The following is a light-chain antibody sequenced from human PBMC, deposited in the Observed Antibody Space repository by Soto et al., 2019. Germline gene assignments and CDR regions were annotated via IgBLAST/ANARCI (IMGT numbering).Light chain of an antibody. V-gene: IGKV1-5*01. Sequence: DIQMNRTPSSVSASVGGSFTITFRASQSISSWLAWYQQKPGKAPKLLIYDASSLESGVPSRFSGSGSGTEFTLTISSLQPDDFATYYCQQYNSYSTFGQVTKV. CDR3: QQYNSYST. CDR1: QSISSW. CDR2: DAS. J-gene: IGKJ1*01.